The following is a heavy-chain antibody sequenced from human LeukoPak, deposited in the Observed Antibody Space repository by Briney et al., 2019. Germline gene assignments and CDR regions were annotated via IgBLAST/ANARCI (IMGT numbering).Heavy chain of an antibody. CDR1: GFTFSSYA. V-gene: IGHV3-23*01. CDR3: AGSSSWYYFKY. J-gene: IGHJ4*02. Sequence: GGSLRLSCAASGFTFSSYAMSWVRQAPGKGLEWVSVISVGGGGTTYADSVKGRYTISRDNSKNTLYLQMNSLRAEDTAVYYCAGSSSWYYFKYWGQGTLVTVSS. CDR2: ISVGGGGT. D-gene: IGHD6-13*01.